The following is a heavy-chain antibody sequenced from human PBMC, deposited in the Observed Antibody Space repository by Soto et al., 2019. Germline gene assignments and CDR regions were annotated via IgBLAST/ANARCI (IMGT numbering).Heavy chain of an antibody. Sequence: LXLTCTVSGGSISSYYWSWIRQPPGKGLEWIGYIYYSGSTNYNPSLKSRVTISVDTSKNQFSLKLRSVTAADTAVYYCARAYGDYVFDYWGQGTLVTVSS. V-gene: IGHV4-59*01. CDR2: IYYSGST. CDR3: ARAYGDYVFDY. D-gene: IGHD4-17*01. CDR1: GGSISSYY. J-gene: IGHJ4*02.